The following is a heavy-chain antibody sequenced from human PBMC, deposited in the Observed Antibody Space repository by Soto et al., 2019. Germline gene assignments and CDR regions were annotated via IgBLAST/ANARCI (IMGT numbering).Heavy chain of an antibody. Sequence: SVKVSCKASGDTFSSYAISWVRQAPGQGLEWMGGIIPICGTANYAQKFQGRVTITADKSTSTAYMELSSLRSEDTAVYYCASTLSPHLNYYYCGMEVWGQGTTVTVSS. CDR1: GDTFSSYA. CDR2: IIPICGTA. CDR3: ASTLSPHLNYYYCGMEV. J-gene: IGHJ6*02. V-gene: IGHV1-69*06.